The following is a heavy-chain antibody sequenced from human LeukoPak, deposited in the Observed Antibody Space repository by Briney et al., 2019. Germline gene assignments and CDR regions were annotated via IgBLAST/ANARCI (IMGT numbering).Heavy chain of an antibody. V-gene: IGHV4-34*01. CDR2: INHSGST. Sequence: PSETLSLTCAVYGGSFSGYYWSWIRQPPGKGLEWIGEINHSGSTNYNPSLKSRVTISADTSKNQFSLKLSSVTAADTAVYYCARVLKLGYCSGGSCYGRYYYYYYVDVWGKGTTVTVSS. D-gene: IGHD2-15*01. CDR3: ARVLKLGYCSGGSCYGRYYYYYYVDV. J-gene: IGHJ6*03. CDR1: GGSFSGYY.